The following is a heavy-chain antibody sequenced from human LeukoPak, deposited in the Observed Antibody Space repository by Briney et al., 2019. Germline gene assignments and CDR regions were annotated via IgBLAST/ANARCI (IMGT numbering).Heavy chain of an antibody. J-gene: IGHJ4*02. CDR2: INHSGST. CDR1: GGSFNGYY. D-gene: IGHD3-16*02. CDR3: ARGAYYDKVWGSYRYSPLDY. Sequence: PSETLSLTCAVYGGSFNGYYWSWVRQPPGKGLEWIGEINHSGSTNYNPSLKSRVTISVDKPKNQFSLILSSVTAADTAVYYCARGAYYDKVWGSYRYSPLDYWGQGTLVTVSS. V-gene: IGHV4-34*01.